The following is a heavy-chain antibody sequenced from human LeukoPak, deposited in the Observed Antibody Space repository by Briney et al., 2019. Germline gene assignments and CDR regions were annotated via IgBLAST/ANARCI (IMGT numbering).Heavy chain of an antibody. CDR2: IYTSGST. Sequence: PSETLSLTCTVSGGSISSYYWSWIRQPPGKGLEWIGYIYTSGSTNYNPSLKSRVTISVDTSKNQFSLKLSSVPAADTTVYYCARGVLMVYATNWGQGTLVTVSS. V-gene: IGHV4-4*09. CDR3: ARGVLMVYATN. D-gene: IGHD2-8*01. J-gene: IGHJ4*02. CDR1: GGSISSYY.